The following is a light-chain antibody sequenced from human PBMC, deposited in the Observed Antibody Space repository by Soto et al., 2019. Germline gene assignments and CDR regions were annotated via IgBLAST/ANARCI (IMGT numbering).Light chain of an antibody. V-gene: IGLV2-23*02. CDR3: GSYAGSSG. CDR2: EVN. J-gene: IGLJ7*01. CDR1: FSTIGIHNL. Sequence: QSVLTQPASVSGSPGQSITISCSGTFSTIGIHNLVSWYQQHPGKAPKLMIFEVNKRPSGVSNRFSGSKSGNTASLTISGLQAEDEADYYCGSYAGSSGFGGGTQLTVL.